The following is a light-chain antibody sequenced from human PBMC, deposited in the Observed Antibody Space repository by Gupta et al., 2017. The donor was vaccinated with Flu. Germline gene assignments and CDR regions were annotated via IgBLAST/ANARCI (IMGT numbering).Light chain of an antibody. V-gene: IGKV1-12*01. Sequence: DIQMTQSSSSVSASVGDRVTITCRASQGNTSSSAWYQQKPGKAPKLLIFPASNLQSGVPSRFSGSGSATYFTLTISSLQPEDFGIYYCQQVNSLPLTFGGGTKVEIK. CDR3: QQVNSLPLT. CDR2: PAS. CDR1: QGNTSS. J-gene: IGKJ4*01.